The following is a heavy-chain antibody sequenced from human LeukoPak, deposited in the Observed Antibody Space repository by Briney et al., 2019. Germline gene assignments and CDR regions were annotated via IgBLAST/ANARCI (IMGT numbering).Heavy chain of an antibody. Sequence: PSETLSLTCTVSGGSISSYYWSWIRQPPGKGLEWIGYIYYSGSTNYNPSLKSRVTISVDTSKNQFSLKLSSVTAADTAVYYCARVHDYGDYNWFDPWGQGTLVTVSS. CDR3: ARVHDYGDYNWFDP. D-gene: IGHD4-17*01. CDR2: IYYSGST. V-gene: IGHV4-59*01. J-gene: IGHJ5*02. CDR1: GGSISSYY.